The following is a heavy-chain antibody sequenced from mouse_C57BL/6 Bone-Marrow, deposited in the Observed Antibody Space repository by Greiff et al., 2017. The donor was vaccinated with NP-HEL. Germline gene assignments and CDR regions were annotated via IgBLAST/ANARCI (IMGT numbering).Heavy chain of an antibody. J-gene: IGHJ2*01. D-gene: IGHD1-1*01. V-gene: IGHV1-55*01. CDR2: IYPGSGST. CDR3: ARGVVITTYFDY. Sequence: VQLQQPGAELVKPGASVKMSCKASGYTFTSYWITWVKQRPGQGLEWIGDIYPGSGSTNYNEKFKSKATLTVDTSSSTAYMQLSSLTSEDSAVYYCARGVVITTYFDYWGQGTTLTVSS. CDR1: GYTFTSYW.